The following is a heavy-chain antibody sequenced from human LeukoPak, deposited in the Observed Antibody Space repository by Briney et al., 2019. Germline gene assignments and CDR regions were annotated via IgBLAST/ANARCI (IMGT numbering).Heavy chain of an antibody. Sequence: QTGGSLRLSCAASGFTFTNHGMSWVRQAPGKGLEWVAFIRYDGSNKYYADSEKGRFTISRDNSKNTLYLQMNSLRADDTDVYYCAKDSGPIVVVTAVGAFDIWGQGTMVTVSS. D-gene: IGHD2-21*02. CDR1: GFTFTNHG. J-gene: IGHJ3*02. V-gene: IGHV3-30*02. CDR3: AKDSGPIVVVTAVGAFDI. CDR2: IRYDGSNK.